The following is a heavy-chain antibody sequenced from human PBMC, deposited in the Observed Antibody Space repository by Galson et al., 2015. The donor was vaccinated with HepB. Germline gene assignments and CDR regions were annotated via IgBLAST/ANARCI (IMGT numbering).Heavy chain of an antibody. Sequence: SVKVSCKASGYTFTSYAMHWVRQAPGQRLEWMGWINAGNGNTKYSQKFQGRVTITRDTSASTAYMELSSLRSEDTAVYYCARGSDPIAAAGGADYWGQGTLVTVSS. J-gene: IGHJ4*02. CDR3: ARGSDPIAAAGGADY. CDR1: GYTFTSYA. D-gene: IGHD6-13*01. CDR2: INAGNGNT. V-gene: IGHV1-3*01.